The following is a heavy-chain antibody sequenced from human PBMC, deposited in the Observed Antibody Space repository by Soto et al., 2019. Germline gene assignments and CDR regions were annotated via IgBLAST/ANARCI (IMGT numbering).Heavy chain of an antibody. D-gene: IGHD5-18*01. J-gene: IGHJ4*02. V-gene: IGHV2-70*01. Sequence: GSGPTLVNPTQTLTLTCTFSGFSLTTRGMCVTWIRQPPGRALEWLALIDWDDTTYYSTSLETRLTISKDTSKNQVVLTMTNMDPVDTATYFCARARTSYTPLPDFWGQGTPVTVSS. CDR3: ARARTSYTPLPDF. CDR2: IDWDDTT. CDR1: GFSLTTRGMC.